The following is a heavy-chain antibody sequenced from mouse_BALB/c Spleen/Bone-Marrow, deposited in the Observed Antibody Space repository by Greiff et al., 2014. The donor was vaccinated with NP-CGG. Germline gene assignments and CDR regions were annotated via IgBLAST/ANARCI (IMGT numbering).Heavy chain of an antibody. V-gene: IGHV1-9*01. CDR1: GYTFSSYW. CDR2: ILPGSGSI. J-gene: IGHJ4*01. Sequence: SGAELMKPGASVKISCKATGYTFSSYWIGWVKQRPGHGLEWIGEILPGSGSIKYNEKFKGKATLTADTSSNTAYMQLSSLTSEDSAVYYCASRYDTMDYWGQGTSVTVSS. CDR3: ASRYDTMDY.